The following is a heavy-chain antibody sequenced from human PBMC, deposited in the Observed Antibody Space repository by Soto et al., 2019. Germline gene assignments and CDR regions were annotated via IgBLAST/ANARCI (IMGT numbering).Heavy chain of an antibody. J-gene: IGHJ3*02. D-gene: IGHD6-13*01. V-gene: IGHV1-3*01. CDR2: INAGNGNT. CDR1: GYTFTSYA. CDR3: AGGGRVAAAWVRDAFDI. Sequence: ASVKVSCKASGYTFTSYAMHWVRQAPGQRLEWMGWINAGNGNTKYSQKFKGRVTITRGTSVRSAYMALSSLRSEDTSLYYWAGGGRVAAAWVRDAFDIWGQGTMVTVSS.